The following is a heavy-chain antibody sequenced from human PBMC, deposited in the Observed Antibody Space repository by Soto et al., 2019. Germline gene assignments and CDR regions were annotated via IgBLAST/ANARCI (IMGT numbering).Heavy chain of an antibody. Sequence: ASVKISCKGSGFTFTSYWIAWVRQMPGKGLEWMGIIYPGDSDSSYSPSFQGQVTISADKSINTAYLHWSSLKASDTAIYYCAKREGYCSTTTCSNFDYWGQGTLVTVSS. CDR1: GFTFTSYW. D-gene: IGHD2-2*01. CDR3: AKREGYCSTTTCSNFDY. CDR2: IYPGDSDS. J-gene: IGHJ4*02. V-gene: IGHV5-51*01.